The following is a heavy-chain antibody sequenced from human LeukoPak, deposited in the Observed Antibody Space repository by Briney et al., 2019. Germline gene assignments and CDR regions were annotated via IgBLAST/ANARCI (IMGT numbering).Heavy chain of an antibody. CDR2: INHSGST. CDR3: AGYHGTSFTNWFDP. Sequence: SETLSLTCAVYGGSFSGYYWSWIRQPPGKGLEWIGEINHSGSTNYNPSLKSRVTISVDTSKNQFSLKLSSVTAADTAVYYCAGYHGTSFTNWFDPWGQGTLVTVSS. D-gene: IGHD2-2*01. CDR1: GGSFSGYY. J-gene: IGHJ5*02. V-gene: IGHV4-34*01.